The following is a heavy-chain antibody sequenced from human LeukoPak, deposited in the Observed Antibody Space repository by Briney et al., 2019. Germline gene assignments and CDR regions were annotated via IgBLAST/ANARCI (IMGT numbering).Heavy chain of an antibody. Sequence: PGGSLRLSCAASGFAFSSYGMHWVRQAPGKGLEWVAVISYDGSNKYYADSVKGRSTISRDNSKNTLYLQMNSLRAEDTAVYYCASLMALGYYYGMDVWGQGTTVTVSS. CDR3: ASLMALGYYYGMDV. D-gene: IGHD3-16*01. CDR1: GFAFSSYG. J-gene: IGHJ6*02. CDR2: ISYDGSNK. V-gene: IGHV3-30*03.